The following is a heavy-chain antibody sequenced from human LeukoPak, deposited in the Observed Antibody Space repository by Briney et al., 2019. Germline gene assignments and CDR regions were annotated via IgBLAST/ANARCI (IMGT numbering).Heavy chain of an antibody. CDR3: ARGLSDSWFYFAS. CDR2: INYDGTSI. V-gene: IGHV3-74*01. Sequence: PGGSLRLSCTASGFTFSSNWMRWVRQVPGKGPVWVSRINYDGTSISYAESVKGRFTISRDNAKNTLYLQMNSLRAEDTAVYHCARGLSDSWFYFASWGQGTLVTVSS. CDR1: GFTFSSNW. D-gene: IGHD6-13*01. J-gene: IGHJ4*02.